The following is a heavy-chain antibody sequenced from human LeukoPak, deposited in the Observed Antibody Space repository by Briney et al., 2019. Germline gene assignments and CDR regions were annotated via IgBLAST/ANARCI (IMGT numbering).Heavy chain of an antibody. CDR3: ARSPGGVGDFDY. Sequence: ASVKVSCRASGYTFTSYYMHWVRQAPGQGLEWMGIINPSGGSTSYAQKFQGRVTMTRDTSTSTVYMELSSLRSEDTAVYYCARSPGGVGDFDYWGQGTLVTVSS. J-gene: IGHJ4*02. CDR2: INPSGGST. V-gene: IGHV1-46*03. CDR1: GYTFTSYY. D-gene: IGHD1-26*01.